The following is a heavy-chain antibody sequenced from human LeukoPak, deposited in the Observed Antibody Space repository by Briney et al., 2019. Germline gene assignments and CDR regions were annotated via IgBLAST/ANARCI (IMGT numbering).Heavy chain of an antibody. CDR2: IYHSGST. J-gene: IGHJ4*02. CDR3: ARGRATYDFWSGYYTSPPFDY. V-gene: IGHV4-4*02. D-gene: IGHD3-3*01. CDR1: GGSISSSTW. Sequence: SETLSLTCAVSGGSISSSTWWRWVRQPPAKVLEWVGGIYHSGSTNYNPSLKSRVTISVDKSKNQFSLKLSSVTAADTAVCYCARGRATYDFWSGYYTSPPFDYWGQGTLVTVSS.